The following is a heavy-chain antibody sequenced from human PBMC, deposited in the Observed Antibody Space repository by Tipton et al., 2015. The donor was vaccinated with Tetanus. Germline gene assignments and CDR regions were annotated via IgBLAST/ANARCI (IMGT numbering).Heavy chain of an antibody. Sequence: TLSLTCTVSGGSISSSSYYWGWIRQPPGKGLEWIGSMSYSGRTYYNPSLKSRVHIFVDTSKNQFSLRVTSVTAADTAVYFCGRQVRYTHVSRYFDRWGQGTLVTVS. J-gene: IGHJ4*02. D-gene: IGHD5-18*01. CDR2: MSYSGRT. V-gene: IGHV4-39*01. CDR1: GGSISSSSYY. CDR3: GRQVRYTHVSRYFDR.